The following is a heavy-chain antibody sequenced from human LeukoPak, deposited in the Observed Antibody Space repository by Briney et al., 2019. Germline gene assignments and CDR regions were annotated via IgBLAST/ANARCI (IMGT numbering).Heavy chain of an antibody. Sequence: GGSLRLSCAASGFTFSTYAMSWVRQAPGKGLEWVSVISNSGDSTAYADPVKGRFTISRDNSKNTLYLQMNSLRADDTAVYYCAKDLLSQQVARCFDYWGQGTLVTVSS. V-gene: IGHV3-23*01. CDR3: AKDLLSQQVARCFDY. J-gene: IGHJ4*02. D-gene: IGHD6-13*01. CDR2: ISNSGDST. CDR1: GFTFSTYA.